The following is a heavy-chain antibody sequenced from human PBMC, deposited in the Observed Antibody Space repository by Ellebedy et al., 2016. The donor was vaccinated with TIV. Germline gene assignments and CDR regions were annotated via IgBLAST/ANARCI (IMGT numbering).Heavy chain of an antibody. V-gene: IGHV4-59*08. CDR3: ARRGMVAIDY. CDR2: IYYSGST. D-gene: IGHD2-8*01. CDR1: GGSISNYY. J-gene: IGHJ4*02. Sequence: MPSETLSLTCTLSGGSISNYYWSWIRQPPGKGLEWVGYIYYSGSTNYNPSLKSRVTISVDTSKNQFSLNLRSVTAADTAVYYCARRGMVAIDYWGQGTLVTVSS.